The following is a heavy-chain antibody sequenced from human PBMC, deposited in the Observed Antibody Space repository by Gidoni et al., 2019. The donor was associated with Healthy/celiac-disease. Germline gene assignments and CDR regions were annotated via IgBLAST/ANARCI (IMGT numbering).Heavy chain of an antibody. D-gene: IGHD3-10*01. CDR2: ISYDGSNK. Sequence: QVQLVESGGGVVQPARSLRLSCAASGFTFSSYAMHWVRQAPGKGLEWVAVISYDGSNKYYADSVKGRFTISRDNSKNTLYLQMNSLRAEDTAVYYCARGGMVLWFGELPPAGGFDYWGQGTLVTVSS. CDR3: ARGGMVLWFGELPPAGGFDY. J-gene: IGHJ4*02. CDR1: GFTFSSYA. V-gene: IGHV3-30-3*01.